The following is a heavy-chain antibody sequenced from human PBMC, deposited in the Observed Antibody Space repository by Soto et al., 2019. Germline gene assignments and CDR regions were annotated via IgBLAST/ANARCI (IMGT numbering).Heavy chain of an antibody. J-gene: IGHJ4*02. V-gene: IGHV3-30-3*01. D-gene: IGHD6-13*01. CDR3: ARDLAAAGMRVVRVIDY. CDR2: ISYDGSNK. Sequence: QVQLVESGGGVVQPGRSLRLSCAASGFTFSSYAMHWVRQAPGKGLEWVAVISYDGSNKYYADSVKGRFTISRDNSKNTLYLQMNSLRAEDTAVYHCARDLAAAGMRVVRVIDYWGQGTLVTVSS. CDR1: GFTFSSYA.